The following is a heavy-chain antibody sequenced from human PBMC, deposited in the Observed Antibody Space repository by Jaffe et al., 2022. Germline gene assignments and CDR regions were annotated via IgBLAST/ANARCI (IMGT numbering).Heavy chain of an antibody. CDR1: GFTFSSYA. Sequence: EVQLLESGGGLVQPGGSLRLSCAASGFTFSSYAMSWVRQAPGKGLEWVSAISGSGGSTYYADSVKGRFTISRDNSKNTLYLQMNSLRAEDTAVYYCAKEYQLLVFYDFWSGYSKGGFDYWGQGTLVTVSS. CDR2: ISGSGGST. J-gene: IGHJ4*02. CDR3: AKEYQLLVFYDFWSGYSKGGFDY. D-gene: IGHD3-3*01. V-gene: IGHV3-23*01.